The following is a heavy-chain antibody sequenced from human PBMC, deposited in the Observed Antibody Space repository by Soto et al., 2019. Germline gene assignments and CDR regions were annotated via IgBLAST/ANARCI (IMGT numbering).Heavy chain of an antibody. Sequence: QVQLQESGPGLVKPSPTLSLTCTVSGGSISSGGYYWSWIRQHPGKGLEWIGYIYYSGSAYYNPSLQRRVTTSVAPSKNQFSLKLSSVTAADTAVYYCARVTVTTDYGGNSGEDYWGQGTLVTVSS. CDR2: IYYSGSA. CDR3: ARVTVTTDYGGNSGEDY. V-gene: IGHV4-31*03. J-gene: IGHJ4*02. CDR1: GGSISSGGYY. D-gene: IGHD4-17*01.